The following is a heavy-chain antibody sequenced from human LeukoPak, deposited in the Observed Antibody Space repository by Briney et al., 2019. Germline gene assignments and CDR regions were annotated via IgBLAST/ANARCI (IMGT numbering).Heavy chain of an antibody. CDR3: ARRGYSYGLYYFDY. D-gene: IGHD5-18*01. V-gene: IGHV3-23*01. Sequence: GGSLRLSCAASGFTFSSYAMSWVRQAPGQGLEWVSAISGSGGSTYYADSVKGRFTISRDNSKNTLYLQMNSLRAEDTAVYYCARRGYSYGLYYFDYWGQGTLVTVSS. J-gene: IGHJ4*02. CDR1: GFTFSSYA. CDR2: ISGSGGST.